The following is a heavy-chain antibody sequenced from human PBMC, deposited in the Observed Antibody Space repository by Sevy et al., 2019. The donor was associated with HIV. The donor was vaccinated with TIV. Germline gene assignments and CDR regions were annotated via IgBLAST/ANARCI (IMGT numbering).Heavy chain of an antibody. CDR3: ARENTMIEEPGWFDP. J-gene: IGHJ5*02. Sequence: GGYLRLSCAASGFTFSDYYMSWIRQAPGKGLEWVSYMSRSGSTIKYADSVKGRFTISRDNAKNSLYLQINSLRAEDTAVYYCARENTMIEEPGWFDPWGQGTLVTVSS. V-gene: IGHV3-11*01. D-gene: IGHD3-22*01. CDR2: MSRSGSTI. CDR1: GFTFSDYY.